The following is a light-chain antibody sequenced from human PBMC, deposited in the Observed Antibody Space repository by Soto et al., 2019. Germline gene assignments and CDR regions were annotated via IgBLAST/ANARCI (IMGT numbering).Light chain of an antibody. CDR2: GAS. J-gene: IGKJ1*01. Sequence: EIVLTQSPGTLSLSPGERATLSCRASQSVSSSYLAWYQQKPGQAPRLLIYGASSRATGIPDRFSGSGSGTDFTLTISSLEPEDFAVYHCQQRSNWPPWTFGQGTKVDIK. V-gene: IGKV3D-20*02. CDR3: QQRSNWPPWT. CDR1: QSVSSSY.